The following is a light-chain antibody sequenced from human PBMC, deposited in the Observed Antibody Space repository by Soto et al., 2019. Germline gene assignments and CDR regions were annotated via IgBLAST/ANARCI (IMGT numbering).Light chain of an antibody. CDR1: QGITDY. CDR2: AAS. J-gene: IGKJ1*01. V-gene: IGKV1-27*01. Sequence: IQMTQSPSSLSASVGDRVTITCRASQGITDYLAWYQQKPGQVPNLLIYAASTLQSGVPSRFSGSGSGTDFTLTITGLQPEDVATYYCQNYNSAPWTFGQGTKVEIK. CDR3: QNYNSAPWT.